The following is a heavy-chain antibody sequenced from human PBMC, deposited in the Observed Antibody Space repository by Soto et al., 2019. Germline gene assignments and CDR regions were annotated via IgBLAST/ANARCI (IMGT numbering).Heavy chain of an antibody. Sequence: GGSLRLSCAASGFTFSSYWMHWVRQAPGKGLVWVSRINSDGSSTSYADSVKGRFTISRDNAKNTLYLQMNSLRAEDTAVYYCAREGPGSERGYDLYYYYYYYMDVWGKGTTVTVSS. CDR2: INSDGSST. CDR1: GFTFSSYW. D-gene: IGHD5-12*01. CDR3: AREGPGSERGYDLYYYYYYYMDV. V-gene: IGHV3-74*01. J-gene: IGHJ6*03.